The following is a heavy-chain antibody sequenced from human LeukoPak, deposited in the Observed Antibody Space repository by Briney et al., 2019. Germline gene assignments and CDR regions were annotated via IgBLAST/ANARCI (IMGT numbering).Heavy chain of an antibody. Sequence: GGSLRPSCAASGFTFSSYSMNWVRQAPGKGLEWVSSISSSSSYIYYADSVKGRFTISRDNAKNSLYLQMNSLRAEDTAVYYCARDYVVSDYDFWSGPDNWFDPWGQGTLVTVSS. CDR2: ISSSSSYI. CDR3: ARDYVVSDYDFWSGPDNWFDP. V-gene: IGHV3-21*01. CDR1: GFTFSSYS. D-gene: IGHD3-3*01. J-gene: IGHJ5*02.